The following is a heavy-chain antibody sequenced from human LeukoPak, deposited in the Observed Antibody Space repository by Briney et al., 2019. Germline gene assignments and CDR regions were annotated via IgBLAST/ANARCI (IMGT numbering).Heavy chain of an antibody. D-gene: IGHD1-20*01. CDR2: MNPNSGNT. J-gene: IGHJ4*02. CDR1: GYTFTSYD. CDR3: ARVNFHGSYFDY. Sequence: ASVKVSCKASGYTFTSYDINWVRQATGQGLEWMGWMNPNSGNTGYAQKFQGRVTITRNTSISTAYMELRSLRSDDTAVYYCARVNFHGSYFDYWGQGTLVTVSS. V-gene: IGHV1-8*03.